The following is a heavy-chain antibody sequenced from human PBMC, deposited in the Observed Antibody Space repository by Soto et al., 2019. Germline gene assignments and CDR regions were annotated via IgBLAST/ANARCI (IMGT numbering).Heavy chain of an antibody. J-gene: IGHJ4*02. CDR1: GGSISSGSYS. CDR2: IYHSGST. D-gene: IGHD5-18*01. V-gene: IGHV4-30-2*01. Sequence: SETLSLTCAVSGGSISSGSYSWSWIRQPPGKGLEWIGYIYHSGSTYYNPSLKSRVTISVDRSKNQFSLKLSSVTAADTAVYYCARLDTAMVKTFDYWGQGTLVTVSS. CDR3: ARLDTAMVKTFDY.